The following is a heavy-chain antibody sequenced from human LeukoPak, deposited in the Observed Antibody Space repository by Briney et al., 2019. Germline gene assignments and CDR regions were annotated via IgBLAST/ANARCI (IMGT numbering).Heavy chain of an antibody. CDR2: ISSSHYR. CDR1: ASGFYISN. V-gene: IGHV3-69-1*02. D-gene: IGHD3-10*02. J-gene: IGHJ6*04. Sequence: GGSLRLSCTVSASGFYISNMNWVRQAPGKGLEWVSSISSSHYRYYADSVKGRFTISRDNAKNSLYLQMNSLRAEDTAVYYCAELGITMIGGVWGKGTTVTISS. CDR3: AELGITMIGGV.